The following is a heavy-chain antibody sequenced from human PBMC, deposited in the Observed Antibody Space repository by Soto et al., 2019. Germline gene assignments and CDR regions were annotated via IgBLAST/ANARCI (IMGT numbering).Heavy chain of an antibody. CDR3: AEGTGSTSCEGFYY. V-gene: IGHV3-23*01. CDR2: ISGSAGST. Sequence: GSLRLSCAASGFTFSSYAMSWVRRAPGKGLEWVSAISGSAGSTYLADSVKGRFTISRDNSKNTLYLQMNSLRAEDTAVYYCAEGTGSTSCEGFYYWGQGTLVTVSS. CDR1: GFTFSSYA. J-gene: IGHJ4*02. D-gene: IGHD2-2*01.